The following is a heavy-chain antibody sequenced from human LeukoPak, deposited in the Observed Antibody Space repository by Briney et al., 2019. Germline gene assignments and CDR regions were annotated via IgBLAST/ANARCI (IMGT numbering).Heavy chain of an antibody. J-gene: IGHJ5*02. CDR3: AKDLGPRSYFDWLLWFDP. V-gene: IGHV3-9*01. CDR1: GFTFGDYA. D-gene: IGHD3-9*01. Sequence: PGGSLRLSCTASGFTFGDYAMSWVRQAPGKGLEWVSGISWNSGSIGYADSVKGRFTISRDNAKNSLYLQMNSLRAEDTALYYCAKDLGPRSYFDWLLWFDPWGQGTLVTVSS. CDR2: ISWNSGSI.